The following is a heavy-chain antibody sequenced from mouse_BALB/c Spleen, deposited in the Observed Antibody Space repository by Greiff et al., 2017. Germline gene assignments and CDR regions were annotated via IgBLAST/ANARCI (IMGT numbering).Heavy chain of an antibody. V-gene: IGHV2-9*02. CDR3: ARESDLPSWFAY. CDR1: GFSLTSYG. Sequence: VQVVESGPGLVAPSQSLSITCTVSGFSLTSYGVHWVRQPPGKGLEWLGVIWAGGSTNYNSALMSRLSISKDNSKSQVFLKMNSLQTDDTAMYYCARESDLPSWFAYWGQGTLVTVSA. J-gene: IGHJ3*01. D-gene: IGHD5-5*01. CDR2: IWAGGST.